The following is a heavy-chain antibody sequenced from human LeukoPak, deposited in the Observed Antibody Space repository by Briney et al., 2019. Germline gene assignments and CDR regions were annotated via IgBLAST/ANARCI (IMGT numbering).Heavy chain of an antibody. CDR3: ARFGLGKHIEVAGIPFDI. CDR2: ISAYNGNT. D-gene: IGHD6-19*01. Sequence: ASVKVSCKASGYIFTGYYMHWVRQAPGQGLEWMGWISAYNGNTNYAQKLQGRVTMTTDTSTSTAYMELRSLRSDDTAVYYCARFGLGKHIEVAGIPFDIWGQGTMVTVSS. J-gene: IGHJ3*02. V-gene: IGHV1-18*04. CDR1: GYIFTGYY.